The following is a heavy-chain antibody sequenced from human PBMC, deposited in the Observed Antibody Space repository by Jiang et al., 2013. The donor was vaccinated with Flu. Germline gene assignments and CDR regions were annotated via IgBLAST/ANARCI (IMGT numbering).Heavy chain of an antibody. CDR1: GFTFSSYA. CDR2: ISYDGSNK. V-gene: IGHV3-30-3*01. Sequence: RSLRLSCAASGFTFSSYAMHWVRQAPGKGLEWVAVISYDGSNKYYADSVKGRFTISRDNSKNTLYLQMNSLRAEDTAVYYCARDVEELKRDIVVVPAVPDAFDIWGQGTMVTVSS. CDR3: ARDVEELKRDIVVVPAVPDAFDI. J-gene: IGHJ3*02. D-gene: IGHD2-2*01.